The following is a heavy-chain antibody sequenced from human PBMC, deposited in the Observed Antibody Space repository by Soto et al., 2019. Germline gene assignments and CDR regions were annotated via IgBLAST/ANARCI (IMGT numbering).Heavy chain of an antibody. CDR1: GDSISSNNNY. J-gene: IGHJ5*02. Sequence: QVQLQESGPGLVKPSQTLSLTCTVSGDSISSNNNYWSWIRQPPGEGLEWIGFISYSGTTSYSPSLRSRVAISLAPPKTQFPLSLSSVTAADPAVNSWARGLGYGYGLDPWGQGTLVTVSP. CDR3: ARGLGYGYGLDP. CDR2: ISYSGTT. V-gene: IGHV4-30-4*01. D-gene: IGHD5-18*01.